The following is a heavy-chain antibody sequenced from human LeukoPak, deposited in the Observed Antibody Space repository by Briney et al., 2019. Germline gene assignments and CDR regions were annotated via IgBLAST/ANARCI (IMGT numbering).Heavy chain of an antibody. D-gene: IGHD3-22*01. J-gene: IGHJ6*02. CDR3: AKAALRYDSSGYDYYYGMDV. Sequence: PGGSLRLSCAASGFTFSSYAMSWVRQAPGKGLEWVSAISGSGGSTYYADSVRGRFTISRDNSKNTLYLQMNSLRAEDTAVYYCAKAALRYDSSGYDYYYGMDVWGQGTTVTVSS. V-gene: IGHV3-23*01. CDR2: ISGSGGST. CDR1: GFTFSSYA.